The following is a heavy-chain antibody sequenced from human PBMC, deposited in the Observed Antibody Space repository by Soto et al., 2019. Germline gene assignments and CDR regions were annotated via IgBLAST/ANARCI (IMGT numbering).Heavy chain of an antibody. Sequence: ESGGGVVQPGRSLRLSCAASRFTFSSYAMHWVRQAPGKGLEWVAVISYDGSNKYYADSVKGRFTISRDNSKNTLYLQMNSLRAEDTAVYYCAREVEGLDYWGQGTLVTVSS. CDR1: RFTFSSYA. J-gene: IGHJ4*02. CDR3: AREVEGLDY. D-gene: IGHD2-15*01. CDR2: ISYDGSNK. V-gene: IGHV3-30-3*01.